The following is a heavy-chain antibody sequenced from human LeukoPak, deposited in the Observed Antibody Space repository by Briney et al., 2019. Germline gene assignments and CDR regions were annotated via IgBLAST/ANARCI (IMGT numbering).Heavy chain of an antibody. CDR2: IYTSGST. CDR1: GGSISSYY. Sequence: SETLSLTCTVSGGSISSYYWSWIRQPPGKGLEWIGYIYTSGSTNYNPSLKSRVTISVDMSKNQFSLKLSSVTAADTAVYYCARAIGSGWEGGYYFDYWGQGTLVTVSS. J-gene: IGHJ4*02. V-gene: IGHV4-4*09. D-gene: IGHD6-19*01. CDR3: ARAIGSGWEGGYYFDY.